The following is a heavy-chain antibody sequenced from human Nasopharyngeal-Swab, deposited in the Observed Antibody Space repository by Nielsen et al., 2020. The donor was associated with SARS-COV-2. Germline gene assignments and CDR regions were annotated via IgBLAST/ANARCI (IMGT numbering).Heavy chain of an antibody. CDR1: GFTFSTYW. Sequence: GESLKISCAVSGFTFSTYWMQWVRQVPGKGLVWVSCISGDGSATSYADSVKGRFTISRDNAKNTLYLRMNSLRAEDTAVYYCTRTEDSLAGMEIWGQGTTVTVSS. CDR2: ISGDGSAT. V-gene: IGHV3-74*01. CDR3: TRTEDSLAGMEI. J-gene: IGHJ6*02. D-gene: IGHD3-22*01.